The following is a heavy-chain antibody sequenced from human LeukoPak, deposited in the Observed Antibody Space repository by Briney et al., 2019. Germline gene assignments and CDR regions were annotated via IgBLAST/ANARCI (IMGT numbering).Heavy chain of an antibody. CDR1: GYTFTSNY. Sequence: GASVKVSCKASGYTFTSNYIHWVRQAPGQRLEWMGWINAGNGNTKYSQKFQGRVTITKDTSASTAYMELSSLRSEDTAVYYCASSSRVDSSGYYSYYYGMDVWGQGTTVTVSS. J-gene: IGHJ6*02. CDR2: INAGNGNT. CDR3: ASSSRVDSSGYYSYYYGMDV. V-gene: IGHV1-3*01. D-gene: IGHD3-22*01.